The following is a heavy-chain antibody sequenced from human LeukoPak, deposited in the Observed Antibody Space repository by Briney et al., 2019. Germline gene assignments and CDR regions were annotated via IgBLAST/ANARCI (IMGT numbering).Heavy chain of an antibody. CDR3: ARGTDCSGGSCYYYYYYYMDV. D-gene: IGHD2-15*01. Sequence: SETLSLTCTASGGSISSYYWSWIRQPPGKDLEGMGNFYYSGSTNYNPSLKSRVTISVDTSKNQFSLKLSSVTAADTAVYYCARGTDCSGGSCYYYYYYYMDVWGKGTTVTVSS. V-gene: IGHV4-59*01. CDR1: GGSISSYY. J-gene: IGHJ6*03. CDR2: FYYSGST.